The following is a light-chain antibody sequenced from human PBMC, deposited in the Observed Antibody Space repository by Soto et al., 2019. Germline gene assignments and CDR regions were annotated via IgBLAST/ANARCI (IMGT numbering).Light chain of an antibody. V-gene: IGKV4-1*01. J-gene: IGKJ3*01. CDR2: WAS. CDR3: QQNYSSHLP. CDR1: LSVFHSSNNRNY. Sequence: DHVMTQSPDSLAVSLGERATINCKSSLSVFHSSNNRNYLAWYQQKSGQSPKLLFYWASTRQPEVPDRFSGSGSGTDFTLTFGTLQPEEGEVYYGQQNYSSHLPSGPGTRVDVK.